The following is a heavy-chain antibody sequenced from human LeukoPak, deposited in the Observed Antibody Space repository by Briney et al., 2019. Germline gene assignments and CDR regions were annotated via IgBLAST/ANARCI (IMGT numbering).Heavy chain of an antibody. V-gene: IGHV1-69*04. Sequence: SVKVSCKASGYTFTSYGISWVRQAPGQGLEWMGRIIPILGIANYAQKFQGRVTITADKSTSTAYMELSSLRSEDTAVYYCAPSGSYAYFDYWGQGTLVTVSS. CDR3: APSGSYAYFDY. CDR1: GYTFTSYG. J-gene: IGHJ4*02. CDR2: IIPILGIA. D-gene: IGHD1-26*01.